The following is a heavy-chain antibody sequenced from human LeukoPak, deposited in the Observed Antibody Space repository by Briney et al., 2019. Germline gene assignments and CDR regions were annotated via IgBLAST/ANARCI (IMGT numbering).Heavy chain of an antibody. V-gene: IGHV3-21*04. CDR1: GFTFSTYS. CDR3: ARDVDGDLDY. Sequence: GGSLRLSCAASGFTFSTYSMNWVRQAPGKGLEWVSSISSSSSYIYYADSLKGRFTISRDNAKNSLYLQMNSLRAEDTAVYYCARDVDGDLDYWGQGTLVSVSS. CDR2: ISSSSSYI. J-gene: IGHJ4*02. D-gene: IGHD3-10*01.